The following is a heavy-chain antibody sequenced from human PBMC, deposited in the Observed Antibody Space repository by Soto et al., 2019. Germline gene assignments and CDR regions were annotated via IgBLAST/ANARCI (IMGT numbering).Heavy chain of an antibody. CDR2: ISSSSSTI. D-gene: IGHD6-19*01. Sequence: VQLVESGGGLVQPGGSLRLSCAASGFTFSSYSMNWVRQAPGKGLEWVSYISSSSSTIYYADSVKGRFTISRDNAKNSLYLQMNSLRAEDTAVYYCAREARIAVAGRSAFDIWGQGTMVTVSS. V-gene: IGHV3-48*01. J-gene: IGHJ3*02. CDR3: AREARIAVAGRSAFDI. CDR1: GFTFSSYS.